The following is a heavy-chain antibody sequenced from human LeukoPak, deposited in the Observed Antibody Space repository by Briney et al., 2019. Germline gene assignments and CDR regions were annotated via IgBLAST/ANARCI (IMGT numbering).Heavy chain of an antibody. Sequence: PGGSLRLSCAVSGFSFTSYAMHWVRQAPGKGLEWVAIIWSDGSNKVYADSVKGRFTISRDNSKNTVSLQMNSLTAEGTAVYYCARAEFTGGYLIDYWGQGTLVTVSS. V-gene: IGHV3-33*01. D-gene: IGHD2-8*02. CDR2: IWSDGSNK. J-gene: IGHJ4*02. CDR3: ARAEFTGGYLIDY. CDR1: GFSFTSYA.